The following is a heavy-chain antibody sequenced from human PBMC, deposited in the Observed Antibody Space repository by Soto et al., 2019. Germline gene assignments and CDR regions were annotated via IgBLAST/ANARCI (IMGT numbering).Heavy chain of an antibody. CDR1: GFTFSDYY. Sequence: GGSLRLSCAASGFTFSDYYMSWIRQAPGKGLEWVSYISSSGSTIYYADSVKGRFTISRDNAKNSLYLQMNSLRAEDTAVYYCPREGATMDWLRNWFDPWGKGTLVTVSS. CDR3: PREGATMDWLRNWFDP. V-gene: IGHV3-11*01. CDR2: ISSSGSTI. D-gene: IGHD3-9*01. J-gene: IGHJ5*02.